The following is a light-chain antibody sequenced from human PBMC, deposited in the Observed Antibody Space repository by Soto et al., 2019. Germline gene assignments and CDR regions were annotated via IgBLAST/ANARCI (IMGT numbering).Light chain of an antibody. Sequence: QSALTQPASVSGSPGPSITISCTGTSSDVGSYNLVSWYQQHPGKAPKLMIYEGSKRPSGFSNRFSGSKSGNTASLTISGIQAEDEADYYCCSYAGSSTLVFGGGTQLTVL. CDR3: CSYAGSSTLV. CDR1: SSDVGSYNL. CDR2: EGS. J-gene: IGLJ2*01. V-gene: IGLV2-23*01.